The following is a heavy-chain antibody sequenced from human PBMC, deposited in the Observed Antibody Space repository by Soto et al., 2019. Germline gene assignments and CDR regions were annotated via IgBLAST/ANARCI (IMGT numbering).Heavy chain of an antibody. CDR3: ARLDYGDYDYDY. Sequence: SETLSLTCAVYGGSFSGYYWSWIRQPPGKGLEWIGEINHSGSTNYNPSLKSRVTISVDTSKNQFSLKLSSVTAADTAVYYCARLDYGDYDYDYWGQGTLVTVSS. CDR1: GGSFSGYY. J-gene: IGHJ4*02. V-gene: IGHV4-34*01. D-gene: IGHD4-17*01. CDR2: INHSGST.